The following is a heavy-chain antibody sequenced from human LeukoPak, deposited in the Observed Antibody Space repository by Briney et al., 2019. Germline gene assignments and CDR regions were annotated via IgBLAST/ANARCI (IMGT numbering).Heavy chain of an antibody. CDR3: ARVGLRYFDKHMDV. J-gene: IGHJ6*03. V-gene: IGHV3-74*01. CDR2: INSDGSST. CDR1: GFTFSSYW. D-gene: IGHD3-9*01. Sequence: GGSLRLSCAASGFTFSSYWMHWVRQAPGKGLVWVSRINSDGSSTSYADSVKGRFTISRDNAKNTLYLQMNSLRAEDTAVYYCARVGLRYFDKHMDVWGKGTTVTISS.